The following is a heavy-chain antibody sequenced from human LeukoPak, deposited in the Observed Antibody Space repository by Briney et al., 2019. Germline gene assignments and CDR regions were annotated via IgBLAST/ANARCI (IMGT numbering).Heavy chain of an antibody. V-gene: IGHV1-69*06. CDR1: GGTFSSYA. D-gene: IGHD3-10*01. J-gene: IGHJ6*03. CDR3: ARDPRHRLVWFGEETYYYYMDV. CDR2: IIPIFGTA. Sequence: SVKVSCKASGGTFSSYAISWVRQAPGQGLEWMGGIIPIFGTANYAQKFQGRVTITADKSTSTAYMELSSLRSEDTAVYYCARDPRHRLVWFGEETYYYYMDVWGKGTTVTVSS.